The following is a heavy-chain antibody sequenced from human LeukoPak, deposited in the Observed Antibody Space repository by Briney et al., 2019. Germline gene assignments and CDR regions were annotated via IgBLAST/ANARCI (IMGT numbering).Heavy chain of an antibody. CDR3: ARRVGARRGNFDY. CDR1: GGSISSSSYY. D-gene: IGHD1-26*01. Sequence: SETLSLTCTVSGGSISSSSYYWGWIRQPPGKGLEWIGSIYYSGSTNYNPSLKSPVTMSVDTPKNQFSLKLSSVTAADTAVYYCARRVGARRGNFDYWGQGTLVTVSS. V-gene: IGHV4-39*01. CDR2: IYYSGST. J-gene: IGHJ4*02.